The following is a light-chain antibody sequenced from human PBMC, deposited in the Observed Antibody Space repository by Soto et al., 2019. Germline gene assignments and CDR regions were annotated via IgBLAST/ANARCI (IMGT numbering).Light chain of an antibody. J-gene: IGKJ1*01. CDR1: QSITSN. Sequence: EIVMTQSPANMSESXGQRTILTXXXSQSITSNLAWYQQKPGQAPRLLLYGASTRATGIPARFSGSGSGTEFTLTISSLQSEDFAVYYCQQYNNWPPWTFGQGTKVDI. V-gene: IGKV3-15*01. CDR3: QQYNNWPPWT. CDR2: GAS.